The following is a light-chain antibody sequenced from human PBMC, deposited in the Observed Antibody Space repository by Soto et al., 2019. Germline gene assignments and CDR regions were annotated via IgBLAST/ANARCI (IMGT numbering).Light chain of an antibody. CDR1: QGNGTY. J-gene: IGKJ1*01. V-gene: IGKV1-9*01. CDR2: ASS. Sequence: IQLAQSPAALSASVGDSGTGTCRASQGNGTYLVWYQQKRGKAPTVLIYASSTLQTGVPSRFSGRGSGTAFTLSIISMQPDDFATYFWQQANTYGTFGQGTKVDIK. CDR3: QQANTYGT.